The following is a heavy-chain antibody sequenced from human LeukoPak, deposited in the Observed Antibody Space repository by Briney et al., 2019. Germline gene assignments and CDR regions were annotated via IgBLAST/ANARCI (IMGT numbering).Heavy chain of an antibody. CDR2: ISSSSSYT. Sequence: TPGGSLRLSCAASGFTFTDYYVSWIRQAPGKGLEWVSYISSSSSYTNYADSVKGRFTISRDNAKNSLYLQMNSLRAEDTAVYYCAREFMAAAGSFDPWGQGTLVAVSS. V-gene: IGHV3-11*05. J-gene: IGHJ5*02. CDR1: GFTFTDYY. D-gene: IGHD6-13*01. CDR3: AREFMAAAGSFDP.